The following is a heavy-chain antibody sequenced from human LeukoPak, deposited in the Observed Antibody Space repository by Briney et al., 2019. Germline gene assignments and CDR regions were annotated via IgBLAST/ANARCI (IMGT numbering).Heavy chain of an antibody. D-gene: IGHD7-27*01. Sequence: GGSLRLSCAASGFTFSSYWMSWVRQAPGKGLEWVANIKQDGSEKYYVDSVKGRFTISRDNAKNSLYLQMNSLRAEDTAVYYCARSIPTGVDYCDYWGQGTLVTVSS. V-gene: IGHV3-7*01. CDR2: IKQDGSEK. CDR3: ARSIPTGVDYCDY. J-gene: IGHJ4*02. CDR1: GFTFSSYW.